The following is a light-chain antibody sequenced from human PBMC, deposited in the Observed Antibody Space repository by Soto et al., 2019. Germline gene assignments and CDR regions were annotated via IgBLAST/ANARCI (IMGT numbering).Light chain of an antibody. CDR1: SSDVGGYNY. J-gene: IGLJ1*01. Sequence: QSALTQPPSASGSPGQSVTISCTGTSSDVGGYNYVSWYQQHPGKAPKLMIYEVSERPSGVPDRFSGSKSSNTASLTVSGLQAEDEADYYGSSYAGSNNLVFGTGTKVTVL. CDR2: EVS. CDR3: SSYAGSNNLV. V-gene: IGLV2-8*01.